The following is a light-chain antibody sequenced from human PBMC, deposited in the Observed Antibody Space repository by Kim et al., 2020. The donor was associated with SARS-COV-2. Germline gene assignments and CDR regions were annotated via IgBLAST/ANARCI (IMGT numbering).Light chain of an antibody. CDR2: GKN. J-gene: IGLJ1*01. V-gene: IGLV3-19*01. CDR3: NSRDSSGNHNV. Sequence: SSEPTQDPAVSVALGQTVRITCQGDSLRSYYASWYQQKPGQAPVLVIYGKNNRPSGIPDRFSGSSSGNTASLTITGAQAEDEADYYCNSRDSSGNHNVFGTGTKVTVL. CDR1: SLRSYY.